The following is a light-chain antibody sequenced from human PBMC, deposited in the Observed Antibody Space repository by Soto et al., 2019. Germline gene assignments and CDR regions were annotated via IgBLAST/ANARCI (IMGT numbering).Light chain of an antibody. CDR1: NSNIGSNF. V-gene: IGLV1-47*02. Sequence: QSVLTQPASVSGSPGQSITISCSGNNSNIGSNFVFWYQQFPGTAPKLLIHSDDQRPSGVPDRFSGSKSGTSASLAISGLRAEDEAEYHCAAWDDILFAAFGGGT. CDR3: AAWDDILFAA. J-gene: IGLJ3*02. CDR2: SDD.